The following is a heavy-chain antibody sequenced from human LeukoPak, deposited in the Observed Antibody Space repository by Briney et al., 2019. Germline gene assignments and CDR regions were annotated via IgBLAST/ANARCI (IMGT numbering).Heavy chain of an antibody. D-gene: IGHD1-14*01. V-gene: IGHV1-18*01. CDR3: ARDAVRRGFDP. Sequence: KLQGRVTMTTDTSTSTAYMELRSLRSDDTAVYYCARDAVRRGFDPWGQGTLVTVSS. J-gene: IGHJ5*02.